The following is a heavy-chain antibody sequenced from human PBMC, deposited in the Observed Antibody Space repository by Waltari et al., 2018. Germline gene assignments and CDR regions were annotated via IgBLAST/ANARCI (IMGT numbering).Heavy chain of an antibody. V-gene: IGHV1-2*06. D-gene: IGHD2-2*01. Sequence: QVQLVQSGAEVKKPGASVKVSCEASGYTFTGYYMPWLRQAPGQGLEWMGRINPNSGGTNYAQKFQGRVTMTRDTSISTVYMELSRLTSDDTAMYYCARDYCSSISCVFDYWGQGTLVTVSS. CDR3: ARDYCSSISCVFDY. J-gene: IGHJ4*02. CDR1: GYTFTGYY. CDR2: INPNSGGT.